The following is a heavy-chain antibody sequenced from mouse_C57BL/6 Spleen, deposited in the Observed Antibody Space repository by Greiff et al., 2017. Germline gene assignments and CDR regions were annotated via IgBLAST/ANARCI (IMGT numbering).Heavy chain of an antibody. CDR3: ARDRDYYSNYVGFAY. D-gene: IGHD2-5*01. CDR1: GYTFTSYW. J-gene: IGHJ3*01. Sequence: QVQLQQPGTELVKPGASVKLSCKASGYTFTSYWMHWVKQRPGQGLEWIGNINPSNGGTNYNEKFKSKAILPVDKSSSTAYMQLSRLTSEDSAFYYCARDRDYYSNYVGFAYWGQGTLVTVSA. V-gene: IGHV1-53*01. CDR2: INPSNGGT.